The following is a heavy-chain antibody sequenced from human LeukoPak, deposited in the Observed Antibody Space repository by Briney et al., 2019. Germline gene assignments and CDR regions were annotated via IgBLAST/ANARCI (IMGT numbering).Heavy chain of an antibody. V-gene: IGHV1-2*02. D-gene: IGHD2-15*01. J-gene: IGHJ4*02. CDR2: INPNSGAT. Sequence: ASVKVSCKASGYTFTAYYIHWVRQAPGQGLEWMGWINPNSGATNYAQKFQDRVTVTRDTSVSTAYMELTGLRSDDTAVYYCARDRYCSGGSCYFDYWGQGTLVTVSS. CDR1: GYTFTAYY. CDR3: ARDRYCSGGSCYFDY.